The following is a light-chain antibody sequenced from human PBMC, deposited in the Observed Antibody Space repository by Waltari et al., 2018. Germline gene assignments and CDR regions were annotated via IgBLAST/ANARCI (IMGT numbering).Light chain of an antibody. Sequence: DIVMTQSPLSLPVTPGEPASISCRSSQSLLPSNGYTYLDWYLKKHGQFTQLLLYLGSYLASGDPVRLLGIGSVTDFTLQISRVEAEDVVLYYCMQALQTPRPYTFGQGTRLEIK. V-gene: IGKV2-28*01. CDR1: QSLLPSNGYTY. J-gene: IGKJ2*01. CDR3: MQALQTPRPYT. CDR2: LGS.